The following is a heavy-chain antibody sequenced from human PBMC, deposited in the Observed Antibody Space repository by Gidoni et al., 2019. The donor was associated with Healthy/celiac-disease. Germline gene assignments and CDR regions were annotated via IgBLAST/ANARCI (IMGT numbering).Heavy chain of an antibody. J-gene: IGHJ5*02. Sequence: QVQLQESGPGLVKPSQTLSLTCTVSGCSISSGGYYWSWIRQHPGKGLEWIGYIYYSGSTYYNPSLKSRVTISVDTSKNQFSLKLSSVTAADTAVYYCAGTGFWSGYPPNNWFDPWGQGTLVTVSS. CDR3: AGTGFWSGYPPNNWFDP. D-gene: IGHD3-3*01. V-gene: IGHV4-31*03. CDR2: IYYSGST. CDR1: GCSISSGGYY.